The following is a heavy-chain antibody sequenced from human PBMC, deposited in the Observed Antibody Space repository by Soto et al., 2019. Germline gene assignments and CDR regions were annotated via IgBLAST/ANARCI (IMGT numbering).Heavy chain of an antibody. CDR2: ISGSGGST. CDR1: GFTYSNYA. D-gene: IGHD6-13*01. J-gene: IGHJ6*02. Sequence: GGSLRLSCAASGFTYSNYAMSWVRQAPGKGLEWVSSISGSGGSTYYADSVKGRFTISRDNPKNTVFLQVNSLSGEDTALYYCAKVPKGNYYYGLDVWGQETTVTVSS. CDR3: AKVPKGNYYYGLDV. V-gene: IGHV3-23*01.